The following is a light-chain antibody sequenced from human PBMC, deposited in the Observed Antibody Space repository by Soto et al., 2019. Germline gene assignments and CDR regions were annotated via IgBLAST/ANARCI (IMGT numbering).Light chain of an antibody. J-gene: IGKJ4*01. CDR1: QSISSY. CDR3: QQYYSFPLT. V-gene: IGKV1-39*01. CDR2: AAS. Sequence: IQITQHQSSLSASVGDRVTITCRASQSISSYLNWYQQKPGKAPKLLIYAASTLQSGVPSRFSGSGSGTDFTLTISGLQSEDFATYYCQQYYSFPLTFGGGTKVDIK.